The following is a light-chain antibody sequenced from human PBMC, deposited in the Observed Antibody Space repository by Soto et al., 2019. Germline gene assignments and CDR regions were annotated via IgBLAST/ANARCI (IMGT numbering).Light chain of an antibody. CDR2: GAS. J-gene: IGKJ5*01. CDR1: QSVSSNF. CDR3: QQYGSSPIT. V-gene: IGKV3-20*01. Sequence: EIVLTQSPGTLSLSPGERATLSCRASQSVSSNFLAWYQQKPGQAPRLLIYGASSRATGIPDRFSGSGSGTGFTLTISRREPEDFAVYYCQQYGSSPITFGQGTRLEIK.